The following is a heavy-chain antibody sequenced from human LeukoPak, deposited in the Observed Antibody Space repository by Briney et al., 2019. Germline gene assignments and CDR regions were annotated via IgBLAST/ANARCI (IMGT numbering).Heavy chain of an antibody. V-gene: IGHV3-23*01. CDR3: AKVATVAAHWDHWYYFDY. CDR1: GFTFSGYA. Sequence: PGGSLRLSCVASGFTFSGYAMSWVRQAPEKGLEWVSSISANHGDTYYADSVKGRFTISRDNSKNTLYLQMNSLRAEDTAVYYCAKVATVAAHWDHWYYFDYWGQGTLVTVSS. D-gene: IGHD6-19*01. CDR2: ISANHGDT. J-gene: IGHJ4*02.